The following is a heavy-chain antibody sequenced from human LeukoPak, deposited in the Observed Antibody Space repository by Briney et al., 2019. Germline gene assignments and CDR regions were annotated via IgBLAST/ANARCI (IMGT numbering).Heavy chain of an antibody. D-gene: IGHD3-9*01. CDR1: GFTFSSYS. J-gene: IGHJ4*02. Sequence: GGSLRLSCAASGFTFSSYSMNWVRQAPGKGLEWVSFISSSSSTIYYADSVKGRFTISRDNAKNSLYLQMNSLRAEDTAVYYCARESVTRNYDILTGYHSNTYLDYWGQGTLVTVSS. CDR2: ISSSSSTI. V-gene: IGHV3-48*04. CDR3: ARESVTRNYDILTGYHSNTYLDY.